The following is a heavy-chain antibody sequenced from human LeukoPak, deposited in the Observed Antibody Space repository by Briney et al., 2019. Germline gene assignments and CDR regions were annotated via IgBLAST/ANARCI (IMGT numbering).Heavy chain of an antibody. CDR1: GFTFDDYA. D-gene: IGHD6-19*01. V-gene: IGHV3-9*01. CDR3: AKAYSSGSSDVFDY. Sequence: PGGSLRLSCAASGFTFDDYAMHWVRQAPGKGLEWVSGISWNSGSIGYADSVKGRFTISRDNAKNSLYLQMNSLRAEDTALYYCAKAYSSGSSDVFDYWGQGTLVTVSS. J-gene: IGHJ4*02. CDR2: ISWNSGSI.